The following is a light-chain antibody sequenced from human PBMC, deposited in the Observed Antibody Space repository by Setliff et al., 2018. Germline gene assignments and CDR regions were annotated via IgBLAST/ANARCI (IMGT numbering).Light chain of an antibody. J-gene: IGLJ1*01. V-gene: IGLV2-8*01. CDR1: SRDIGAYNS. CDR3: CSYAASYNPYV. CDR2: EVT. Sequence: QSALTQPPSASGSPGQSLTISCTGTSRDIGAYNSVSWYQQHPGKAPKLLIYEVTKRPSGVPDRFSGSKSGNTASLTVSGLQADDEADYFCCSYAASYNPYVFGSGTKVT.